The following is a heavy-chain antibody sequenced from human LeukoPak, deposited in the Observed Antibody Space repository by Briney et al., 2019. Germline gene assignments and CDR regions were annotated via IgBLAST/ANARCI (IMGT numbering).Heavy chain of an antibody. CDR2: IYYSGST. CDR3: ARLYCGGDCYLNP. J-gene: IGHJ5*02. D-gene: IGHD2-21*02. V-gene: IGHV4-59*08. Sequence: SETLSLTCTVSGGSISSYYWSWIRQPPGKGLEWIGYIYYSGSTNYNPSLKRRVTISVDTSKNQFSLKLSSVTAADTAVYYCARLYCGGDCYLNPWGQGTLVTVSS. CDR1: GGSISSYY.